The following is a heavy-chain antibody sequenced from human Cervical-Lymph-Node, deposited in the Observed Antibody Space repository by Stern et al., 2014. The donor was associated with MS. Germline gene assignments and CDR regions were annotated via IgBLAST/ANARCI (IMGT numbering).Heavy chain of an antibody. D-gene: IGHD3-16*01. CDR3: AIPRPLALYSPYGMDV. Sequence: QDQLVQSGSELKKPGASVKVSCRTSGYTFTNYVVNWVRQAPGQGLEWMGWINTGTGNPTYAQGFTGRFVFSLDTSVSTAFLHISSLKAEDTAVYYCAIPRPLALYSPYGMDVWGQGTTVTVSS. CDR1: GYTFTNYV. V-gene: IGHV7-4-1*02. J-gene: IGHJ6*02. CDR2: INTGTGNP.